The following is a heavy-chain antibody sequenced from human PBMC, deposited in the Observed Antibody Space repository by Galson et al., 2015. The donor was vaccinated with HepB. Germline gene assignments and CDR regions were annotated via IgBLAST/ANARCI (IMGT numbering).Heavy chain of an antibody. V-gene: IGHV3-7*03. CDR1: GITFSNYW. CDR2: IKQDGSGE. D-gene: IGHD3-9*01. CDR3: VREGRWVRDWLDGMDV. Sequence: SLRLSCAGSGITFSNYWMSWVRQAPGKGLEWVANIKQDGSGEYYVDSVRGRFTISGDNAKNSLYLQMNSLRAEDTAVYYCVREGRWVRDWLDGMDVWGQGTTVTVSS. J-gene: IGHJ6*02.